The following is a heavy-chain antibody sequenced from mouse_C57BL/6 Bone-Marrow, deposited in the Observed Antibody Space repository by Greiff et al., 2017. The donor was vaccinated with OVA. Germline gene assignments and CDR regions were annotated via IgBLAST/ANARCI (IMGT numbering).Heavy chain of an antibody. CDR3: ARGGYYVDY. Sequence: QVQLKQPGAELVMPGASVKLSCMASGYTFTSYWMHWVKQRPGQGLEWIGEFDPSDSYTNYNQKFKGKSTLTVDKSSSTAYMQLSSLTSEDSAVYYCARGGYYVDYWGQGTTLTVSS. J-gene: IGHJ2*01. CDR2: FDPSDSYT. V-gene: IGHV1-69*01. CDR1: GYTFTSYW. D-gene: IGHD1-1*02.